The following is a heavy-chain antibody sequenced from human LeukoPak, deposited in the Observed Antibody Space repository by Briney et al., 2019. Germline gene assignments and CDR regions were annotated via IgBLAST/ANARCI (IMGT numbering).Heavy chain of an antibody. D-gene: IGHD3-22*01. V-gene: IGHV1-24*01. Sequence: ASVKVSCKVSGYTLTELSMHWVRQPPGKGLEWMGGFDPEDGETIYAQKFQGRVTMTEDTSTDTAYMELSSLRSEDTAVYYCATEGHYYDSSGYYYFDYWGQGTLVTVSS. J-gene: IGHJ4*02. CDR2: FDPEDGET. CDR3: ATEGHYYDSSGYYYFDY. CDR1: GYTLTELS.